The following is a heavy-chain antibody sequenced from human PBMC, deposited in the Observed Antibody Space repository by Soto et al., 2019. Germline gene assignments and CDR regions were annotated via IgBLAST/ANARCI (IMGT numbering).Heavy chain of an antibody. CDR2: INTNTGNP. V-gene: IGHV7-4-1*01. J-gene: IGHJ4*02. CDR1: GYTFTSYA. Sequence: GASVKVSCKASGYTFTSYAMNWVRQAPGQGLEWMGWINTNTGNPTYAQGFTGRFVFSLDTSVSTAYLQICSLKAEDTAVYYCARGAYSGSQQGFDDWGQGTLVTVSS. CDR3: ARGAYSGSQQGFDD. D-gene: IGHD1-26*01.